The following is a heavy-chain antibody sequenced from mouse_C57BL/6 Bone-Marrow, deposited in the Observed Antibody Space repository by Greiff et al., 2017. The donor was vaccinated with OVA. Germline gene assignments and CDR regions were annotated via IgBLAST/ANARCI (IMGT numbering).Heavy chain of an antibody. D-gene: IGHD1-1*01. J-gene: IGHJ1*03. V-gene: IGHV6-3*01. CDR2: IRLKSDNYAT. CDR3: TRYYGWYFDV. Sequence: DVKLQESGGGLVQPGGSMKLSCVASGFTFSNYWMNWVRQSPEKGLEWVAQIRLKSDNYATHYAESVKGRFTISRDDSKSSVYLQMNNLRAEDTGIYYCTRYYGWYFDVWGTGTTVTVSS. CDR1: GFTFSNYW.